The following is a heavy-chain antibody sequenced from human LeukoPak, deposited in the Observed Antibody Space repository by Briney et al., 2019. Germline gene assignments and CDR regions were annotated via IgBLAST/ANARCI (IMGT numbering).Heavy chain of an antibody. Sequence: ASVNVSCKVCGYTLTELSMHWVRQAPGKGLEWMGGFDPEDGETIYAQKFQGRVTMTEDTSTDTAYMELSSLRSEDTAVYYCATDQPTGLVSGPMDVWGQGTTVTVSS. D-gene: IGHD3/OR15-3a*01. CDR2: FDPEDGET. CDR3: ATDQPTGLVSGPMDV. CDR1: GYTLTELS. V-gene: IGHV1-24*01. J-gene: IGHJ6*02.